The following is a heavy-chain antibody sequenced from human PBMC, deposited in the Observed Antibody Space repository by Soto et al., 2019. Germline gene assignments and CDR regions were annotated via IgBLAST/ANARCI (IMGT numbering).Heavy chain of an antibody. CDR3: ARHGLGYCTNGVCYPIAY. Sequence: RRLSCAASGFTFSSYSMNWVRQAPGKGLEWVSSISSSSSYIYYADSVKGRFTISRDNAKNSLYLQMNSLRAEDTAVYYCARHGLGYCTNGVCYPIAYRGQGTLVTVSS. J-gene: IGHJ4*02. CDR2: ISSSSSYI. D-gene: IGHD2-8*01. V-gene: IGHV3-21*01. CDR1: GFTFSSYS.